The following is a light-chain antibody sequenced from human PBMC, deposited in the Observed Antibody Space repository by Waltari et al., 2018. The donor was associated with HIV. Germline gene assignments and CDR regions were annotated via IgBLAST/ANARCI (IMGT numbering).Light chain of an antibody. J-gene: IGLJ3*02. V-gene: IGLV1-47*01. CDR2: RNY. Sequence: QAVLTQPPSASGARGQTVTISCSGSTSHVEHQWVYWYQQLPGTAPKLLIYRNYQRPSGVPDRFSSSKAGASASLIISGLRSEDEADYFCGVWDATLKQWLFGGRTKLTVL. CDR3: GVWDATLKQWL. CDR1: TSHVEHQW.